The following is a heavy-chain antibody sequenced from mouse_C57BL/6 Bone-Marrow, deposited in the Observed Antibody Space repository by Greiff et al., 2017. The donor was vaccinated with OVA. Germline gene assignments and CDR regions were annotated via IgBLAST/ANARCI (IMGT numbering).Heavy chain of an antibody. CDR3: TSGRSYPFWYFDV. CDR2: IDPENGDT. V-gene: IGHV14-4*01. Sequence: VQLKESGAELVRPGASVKLSCTASGFNIKDDYMHWVKQRPEQGLEWIGWIDPENGDTEYASKFQGKATITADTSSNTAYLQLSSLTSEDTAVYYGTSGRSYPFWYFDVWGTGTTVTVSS. J-gene: IGHJ1*03. D-gene: IGHD1-1*01. CDR1: GFNIKDDY.